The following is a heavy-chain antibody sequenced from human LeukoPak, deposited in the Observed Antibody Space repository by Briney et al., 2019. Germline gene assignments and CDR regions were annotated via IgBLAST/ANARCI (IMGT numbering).Heavy chain of an antibody. CDR1: GGTFSSYA. V-gene: IGHV1-69*04. J-gene: IGHJ3*02. CDR2: IIPILGIA. D-gene: IGHD2-21*02. Sequence: GASVKVSCKASGGTFSSYAISWVRQAPGQGLEWMGRIIPILGIANYAQKFQGRVTITADKSTSTAYMELSSLRSEDTAVYYCARGCGGDCYSAFDIWGQGTMVTVSS. CDR3: ARGCGGDCYSAFDI.